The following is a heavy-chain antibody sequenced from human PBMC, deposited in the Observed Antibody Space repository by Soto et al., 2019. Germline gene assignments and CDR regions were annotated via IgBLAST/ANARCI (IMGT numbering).Heavy chain of an antibody. CDR3: ARVQHPAYIDY. CDR2: TYYRSKWYS. V-gene: IGHV6-1*01. Sequence: SQTLSLTCVISGDSVSSNLASRSWIRQSPSRGLEWLGRTYYRSKWYSYYAQSVKSRITINPDTSKNQFSLHLSSVTPEDTAVYDFARVQHPAYIDYWGPGTPVTVSS. J-gene: IGHJ4*02. CDR1: GDSVSSNLAS.